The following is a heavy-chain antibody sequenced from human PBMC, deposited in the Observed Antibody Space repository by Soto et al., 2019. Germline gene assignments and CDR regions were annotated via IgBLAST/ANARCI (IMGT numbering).Heavy chain of an antibody. CDR1: GGSISGYY. V-gene: IGHV4-59*01. CDR2: IYYSGTH. D-gene: IGHD5-12*01. Sequence: SSETLSLTCTVSGGSISGYYWSWVRQPPGKGLEWIGYIYYSGTHNYNPSLKSRLTIPVDTSKNQFSLELNSVTAADTAVYYCARVQMATLYFDYWGQGTLVTVSS. CDR3: ARVQMATLYFDY. J-gene: IGHJ4*02.